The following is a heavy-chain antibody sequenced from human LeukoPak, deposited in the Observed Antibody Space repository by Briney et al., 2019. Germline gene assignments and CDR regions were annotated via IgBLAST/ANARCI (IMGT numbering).Heavy chain of an antibody. CDR3: ARASEVRGVIPLYFDY. J-gene: IGHJ4*02. CDR1: GDSVSINSAG. CDR2: TYYRSKWYN. V-gene: IGHV6-1*01. D-gene: IGHD3-10*01. Sequence: SQTLSLTSAISGDSVSINSAGWNWVRQSPSRGLEWLGRTYYRSKWYNDYAVSVKSRITINPDTSKNQFSLQLNSVTPEDTAVYYCARASEVRGVIPLYFDYWGQGTLVTVSS.